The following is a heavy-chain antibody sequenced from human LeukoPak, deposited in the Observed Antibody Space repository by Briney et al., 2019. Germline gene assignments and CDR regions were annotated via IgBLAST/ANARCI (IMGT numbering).Heavy chain of an antibody. D-gene: IGHD3-3*01. CDR1: GFTFSSYW. Sequence: GGSLRLSCAASGFTFSSYWMIWVRQAPGKGLEWVANIKQDGSEKYYVDSVKGRFTISRDNAKNSLYLQMNSLRAEDTAVYYCARNPLRFLEFDFDYWGQGTLVTVSS. J-gene: IGHJ4*02. V-gene: IGHV3-7*01. CDR2: IKQDGSEK. CDR3: ARNPLRFLEFDFDY.